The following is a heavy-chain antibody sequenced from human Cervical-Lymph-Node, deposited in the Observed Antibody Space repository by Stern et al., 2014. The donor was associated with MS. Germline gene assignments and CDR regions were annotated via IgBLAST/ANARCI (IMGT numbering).Heavy chain of an antibody. V-gene: IGHV1-69*01. CDR2: ISPLCGTT. Sequence: QVQLVQSGAEVKKPGSSVKVSCKDSGGTFTRHAFGWVRQAPGQGLEWMGGISPLCGTTDYAQKFQARVTITADESTSTVYMELSSLRSEDTAVYYCARGGRDYFYYYYGMDVWGQGTTVTVSS. D-gene: IGHD2/OR15-2a*01. CDR3: ARGGRDYFYYYYGMDV. CDR1: GGTFTRHA. J-gene: IGHJ6*02.